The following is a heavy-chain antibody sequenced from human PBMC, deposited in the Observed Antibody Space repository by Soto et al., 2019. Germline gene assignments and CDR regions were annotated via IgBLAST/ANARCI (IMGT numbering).Heavy chain of an antibody. CDR1: GDSISSADYY. V-gene: IGHV4-30-4*01. D-gene: IGHD1-1*01. Sequence: SETLSLTCTVSGDSISSADYYWSWIRQTPGKGLEWIGHIFYSGTTYYKPSLKSRLTISVDTSKNHFSLRLTSVTAADTAVYYCARDLWVEPELYYYGMDVWGQGTTVTVSS. CDR2: IFYSGTT. J-gene: IGHJ6*02. CDR3: ARDLWVEPELYYYGMDV.